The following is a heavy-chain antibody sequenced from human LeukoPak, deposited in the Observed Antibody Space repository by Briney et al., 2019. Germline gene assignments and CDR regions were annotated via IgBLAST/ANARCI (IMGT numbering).Heavy chain of an antibody. D-gene: IGHD4-23*01. V-gene: IGHV1-69*06. CDR2: IIPIFGTA. CDR1: GGTFSSYA. Sequence: ASVKVSCKASGGTFSSYAISWVRQAPGQGLEWMGGIIPIFGTANYAQKFQGRVTITADKSTSTAYMELSSLRSEDMAVYYCARVPHYGGNSGGWYFDLWGRGTLVTVSS. CDR3: ARVPHYGGNSGGWYFDL. J-gene: IGHJ2*01.